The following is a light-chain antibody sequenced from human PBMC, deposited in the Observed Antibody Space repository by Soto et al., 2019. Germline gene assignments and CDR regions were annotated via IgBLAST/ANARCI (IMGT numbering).Light chain of an antibody. J-gene: IGKJ5*01. CDR1: ESVFSNY. CDR3: QQYGTSPIT. Sequence: EIVLTQSPGTLSLSPGQRATLSCRASESVFSNYLAWNQQKPGQPPRLLIYGASNRAIGIPDRFSGSGSGTDFSLTITRLEPEDFAVYYCQQYGTSPITFGQGTRLEIK. CDR2: GAS. V-gene: IGKV3-20*01.